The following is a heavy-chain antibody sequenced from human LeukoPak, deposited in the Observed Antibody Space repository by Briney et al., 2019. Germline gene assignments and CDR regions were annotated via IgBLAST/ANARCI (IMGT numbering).Heavy chain of an antibody. V-gene: IGHV3-30*18. CDR1: GFTFSSYG. CDR2: ISYDGSNK. D-gene: IGHD6-19*01. J-gene: IGHJ4*02. CDR3: AKLEVAGTDY. Sequence: GRSLRLSCAASGFTFSSYGMHWVRQDPGKGLEWVAVISYDGSNKYYADSVKPRFTISRDNSKNQLYLQMNSLRAVDTAVYYCAKLEVAGTDYWGQGTLVTVSS.